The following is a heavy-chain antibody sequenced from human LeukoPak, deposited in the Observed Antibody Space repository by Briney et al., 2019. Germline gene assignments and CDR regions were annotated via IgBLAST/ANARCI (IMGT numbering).Heavy chain of an antibody. Sequence: ASVKVSCKASGYTFTSYGISWVRQAPGQGLEWMGWISAYNGNTNYAQKLQGRVTMTTDTSTSTAYMELRSPRSDDTAVYYCARDSRSVVVVAKPPNWFDPWGQGTLVTVSS. CDR3: ARDSRSVVVVAKPPNWFDP. J-gene: IGHJ5*02. CDR1: GYTFTSYG. CDR2: ISAYNGNT. D-gene: IGHD2-15*01. V-gene: IGHV1-18*01.